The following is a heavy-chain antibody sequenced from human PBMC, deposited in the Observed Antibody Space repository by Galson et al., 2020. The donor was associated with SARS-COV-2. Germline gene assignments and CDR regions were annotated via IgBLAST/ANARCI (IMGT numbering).Heavy chain of an antibody. CDR3: AQRRGYCTNGVWETGMDV. J-gene: IGHJ6*04. Sequence: SGPTLVNPHQPLTLHCPFSGFSLSTSRVGVGWIRQPPGKALEWLPLIYSNDDKRYSPSLKRRLTITKATSKNQVVLTLTNMDPVDTATYYGAQRRGYCTNGVWETGMDVGGKGTRVTFSA. CDR1: GFSLSTSRVG. CDR2: IYSNDDK. D-gene: IGHD2-8*01. V-gene: IGHV2-5*01.